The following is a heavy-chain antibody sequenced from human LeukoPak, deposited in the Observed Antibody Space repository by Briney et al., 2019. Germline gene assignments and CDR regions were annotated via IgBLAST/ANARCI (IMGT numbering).Heavy chain of an antibody. CDR3: AREGEGRWLRD. CDR2: MSGDTYNE. V-gene: IGHV3-30*03. J-gene: IGHJ4*02. Sequence: GGSLRLSCAASGFIFSSYDMHWVRQAPGKGLEWVAFMSGDTYNEDYADSVKGRFTVSRANSKKTLYLQINSLRIEDTALYYCAREGEGRWLRDWGQGVLVTVSS. CDR1: GFIFSSYD. D-gene: IGHD5-24*01.